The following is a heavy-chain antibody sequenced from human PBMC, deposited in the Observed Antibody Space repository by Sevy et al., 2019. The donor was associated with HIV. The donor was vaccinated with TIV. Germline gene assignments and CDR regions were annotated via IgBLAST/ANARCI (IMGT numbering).Heavy chain of an antibody. D-gene: IGHD5-12*01. J-gene: IGHJ4*02. CDR1: GGSVSNGDYY. Sequence: SETLSLTCDVSGGSVSNGDYYWSWIRQPPGKGLEWFGYIYYSGSGYYNPFLKSRVTISVDTSKNQFSLKLKSVTAADTAIYYSASKRGYTHGPFESWGQGTLVTVSS. V-gene: IGHV4-30-4*01. CDR3: ASKRGYTHGPFES. CDR2: IYYSGSG.